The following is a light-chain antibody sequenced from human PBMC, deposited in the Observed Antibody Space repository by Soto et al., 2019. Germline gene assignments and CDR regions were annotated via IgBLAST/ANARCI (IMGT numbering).Light chain of an antibody. V-gene: IGLV4-69*01. J-gene: IGLJ2*01. CDR2: LTSDGSH. Sequence: QPVLTQSPSASASLGASVKLTCTLSSGHSNYAIAWHQQQPEKGPRFLMKLTSDGSHTKGDGIPDRFSGSSSGAERYLTISSLQSDDGADYYCQTWDTGVVFGGGTKVTVL. CDR3: QTWDTGVV. CDR1: SGHSNYA.